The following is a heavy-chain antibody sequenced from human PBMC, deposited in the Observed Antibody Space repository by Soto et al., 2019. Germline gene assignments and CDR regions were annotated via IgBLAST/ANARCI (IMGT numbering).Heavy chain of an antibody. V-gene: IGHV3-30*03. D-gene: IGHD3-22*01. CDR1: GFTFSSYG. CDR3: ARRGPYYYDSSGYTFDY. Sequence: QVQLVESGGGVVQPGRSLRLSCAASGFTFSSYGMHWVRQAPGKGLEWVAVISYDGSNKYYADSVKGRFTISRDNSKNTLYLQMNSLRAEDTAVYYCARRGPYYYDSSGYTFDYWGQGTLVTVSS. CDR2: ISYDGSNK. J-gene: IGHJ4*02.